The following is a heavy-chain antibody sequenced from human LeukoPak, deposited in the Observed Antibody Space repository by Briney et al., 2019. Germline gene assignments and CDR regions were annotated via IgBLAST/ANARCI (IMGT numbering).Heavy chain of an antibody. CDR1: GFNFDDYA. V-gene: IGHV3-9*01. D-gene: IGHD3-9*01. J-gene: IGHJ4*02. Sequence: GGSLRLSCVASGFNFDDYAMNWVRHGPGKGLEWVSGISWNSGRIDYADSVKGRFTISRDNAKNSLYLQMNSLRAEDTAFYYCAHSNGDIVTGSMHSWGQRALVTLSS. CDR3: AHSNGDIVTGSMHS. CDR2: ISWNSGRI.